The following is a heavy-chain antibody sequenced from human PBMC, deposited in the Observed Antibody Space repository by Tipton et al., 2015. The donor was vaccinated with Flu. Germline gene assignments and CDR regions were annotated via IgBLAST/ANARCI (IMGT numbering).Heavy chain of an antibody. J-gene: IGHJ5*02. CDR2: IYYSGST. Sequence: GLVKPSETLSLTCTVSGGSISSYYWSWIRQPPGKGLEWIGYIYYSGSTNYKPSLKSRVTISVDTSKNQFSLKLSSVTAADTAVYYCARSVAVSGFNTWIDPWGQGTLVTVSS. CDR1: GGSISSYY. CDR3: ARSVAVSGFNTWIDP. D-gene: IGHD6-19*01. V-gene: IGHV4-59*01.